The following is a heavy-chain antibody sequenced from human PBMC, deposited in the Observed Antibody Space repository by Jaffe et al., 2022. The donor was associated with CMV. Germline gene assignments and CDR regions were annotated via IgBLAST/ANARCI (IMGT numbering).Heavy chain of an antibody. CDR1: GFTFSSYG. V-gene: IGHV3-33*01. CDR3: ARDLPTPDFWSGCDY. D-gene: IGHD3-3*01. CDR2: IWYDGSNK. Sequence: QVQLVESGGGVVQPGRSLRLSCAASGFTFSSYGMHWVRQAPGKGLEWVAVIWYDGSNKYYADSVKGRFTISRDNSKNTLYLQMNSLRAEDTAVYYCARDLPTPDFWSGCDYWGQGTLVTVSS. J-gene: IGHJ4*02.